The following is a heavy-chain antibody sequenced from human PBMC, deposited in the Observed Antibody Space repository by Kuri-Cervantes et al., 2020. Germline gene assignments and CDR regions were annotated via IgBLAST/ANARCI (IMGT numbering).Heavy chain of an antibody. CDR1: GITLSYAW. J-gene: IGHJ6*02. CDR3: ARDETLVLPPITNYYYGMDV. V-gene: IGHV3-7*01. D-gene: IGHD4/OR15-4a*01. Sequence: GGSLRLSCAASGITLSYAWISWVRQAPGKGLEWVANIKQDGSEKYYVDSVKGRFTISRDNAKDSLYLQMNSLRAEDTAVYYCARDETLVLPPITNYYYGMDVWGQGTTVTVSS. CDR2: IKQDGSEK.